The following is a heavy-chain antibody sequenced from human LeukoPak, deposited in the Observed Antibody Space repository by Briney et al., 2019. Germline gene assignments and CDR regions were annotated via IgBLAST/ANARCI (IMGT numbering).Heavy chain of an antibody. J-gene: IGHJ3*02. CDR1: GFTFSDYY. Sequence: PGGSLRLSCAASGFTFSDYYMSWIRQAPGKGLEWVSYISSSSYTNYADSVEGRFTISRDNAKNSLYLQMNSLRAEDTAVYYCAREGSGTHGTFDIWGQGTMVTVSS. D-gene: IGHD3-10*01. V-gene: IGHV3-11*05. CDR3: AREGSGTHGTFDI. CDR2: ISSSSYT.